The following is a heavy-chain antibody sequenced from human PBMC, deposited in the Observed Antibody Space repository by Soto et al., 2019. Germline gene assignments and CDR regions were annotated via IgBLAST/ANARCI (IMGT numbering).Heavy chain of an antibody. V-gene: IGHV4-31*03. CDR1: GGSISSSSYY. CDR3: ARSRSYYVEDCQK. CDR2: IYYSGLT. J-gene: IGHJ1*01. Sequence: SETLSLTCTVYGGSISSSSYYWSWIRQHPGKGLEWIGYIYYSGLTSYNPSLKSRVTISRATSKNHFYLKLSSVTAADTAVYYCARSRSYYVEDCQKWGQGTLVTVSS. D-gene: IGHD1-26*01.